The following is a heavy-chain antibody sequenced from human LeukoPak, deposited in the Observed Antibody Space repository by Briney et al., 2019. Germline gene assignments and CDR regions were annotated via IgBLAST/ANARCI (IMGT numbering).Heavy chain of an antibody. V-gene: IGHV3-21*01. Sequence: GGSLRLSCAASGFTFSSYSMNWVRQAPGKGLEWVSSISSSSSYIYYADSVKGRFTISGDNAKNSLYLQMNSLRAEDTAVYYCARDLRSFSLYAPGAFDIWGQGTMVTVSS. J-gene: IGHJ3*02. CDR2: ISSSSSYI. D-gene: IGHD2-2*01. CDR3: ARDLRSFSLYAPGAFDI. CDR1: GFTFSSYS.